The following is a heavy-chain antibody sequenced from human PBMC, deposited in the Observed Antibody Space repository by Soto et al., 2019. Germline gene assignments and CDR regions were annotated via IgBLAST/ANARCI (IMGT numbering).Heavy chain of an antibody. D-gene: IGHD3-10*01. CDR2: IYYSGST. V-gene: IGHV4-39*01. CDR1: GGSISSSSYY. CDR3: ARVPDWGSANS. J-gene: IGHJ4*02. Sequence: QLHLQESGPGLVKPSETLFLTSTVSGGSISSSSYYWGWICQPPVKGLEWIGRIYYSGSTYYNPSLRSRGAKSVATSQSQFSLKLTSVTAADTTEYSCARVPDWGSANSWRQRTLVTVPS.